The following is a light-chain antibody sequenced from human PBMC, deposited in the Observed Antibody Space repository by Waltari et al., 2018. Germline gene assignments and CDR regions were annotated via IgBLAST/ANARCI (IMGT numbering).Light chain of an antibody. CDR2: LNSDGSH. CDR3: QTWGTGRV. V-gene: IGLV4-69*01. J-gene: IGLJ3*02. CDR1: SGHSSYA. Sequence: QLVLTQSPSASASLGASVKLTCTLSSGHSSYALAWHQQQPEKGPRYLMKLNSDGSHSKGDGIPDRFSGSSSGAERYLTISSLQSEDEADYYCQTWGTGRVFGGGTKLTVL.